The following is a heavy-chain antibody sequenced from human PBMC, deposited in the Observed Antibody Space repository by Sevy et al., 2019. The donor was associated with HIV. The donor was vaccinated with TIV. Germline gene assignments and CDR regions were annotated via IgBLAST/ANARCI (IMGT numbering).Heavy chain of an antibody. CDR1: GFNFSPYA. J-gene: IGHJ5*02. CDR3: AKEGYYYDSRSSDWFDP. D-gene: IGHD3-22*01. Sequence: GGPLRLSGAASGFNFSPYALHWVRQGPGKGLGGVATNSSDRSTRSYVDSVKGRFSISRDNSKKTRYLQMNNLTPEDTAVFYCAKEGYYYDSRSSDWFDPWGQGTLVTVSS. V-gene: IGHV3-30*18. CDR2: NSSDRSTR.